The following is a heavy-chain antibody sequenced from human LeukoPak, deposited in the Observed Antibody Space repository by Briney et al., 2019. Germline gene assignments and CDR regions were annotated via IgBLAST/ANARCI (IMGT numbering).Heavy chain of an antibody. CDR3: ARQGIQLYHNWFDP. V-gene: IGHV4-39*01. D-gene: IGHD5-18*01. J-gene: IGHJ5*02. Sequence: SETLSLTCTVSGGSISSSSYFWGWIRQPPGKGLEWIGSGSIYYSGNTYYNPSLKSRLTISVDTSNNQFSLKLSSVTAADTAVYYCARQGIQLYHNWFDPWGQGTLVTVSS. CDR2: IYYSGNT. CDR1: GGSISSSSYF.